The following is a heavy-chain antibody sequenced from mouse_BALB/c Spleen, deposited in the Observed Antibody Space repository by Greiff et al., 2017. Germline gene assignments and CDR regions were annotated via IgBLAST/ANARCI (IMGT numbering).Heavy chain of an antibody. CDR3: ARWDDGYAMDY. D-gene: IGHD2-3*01. J-gene: IGHJ4*01. Sequence: EVKLQESGPGLVKPSQSLSLTCTVTGYSITSDYAWNWIRQFPGNKLEWMGYISYSGSTSYNPSLKSRISITRDTSKNQFFLQLNSVTTEDTATYYCARWDDGYAMDYWGQGTSVTVSS. CDR1: GYSITSDYA. V-gene: IGHV3-2*02. CDR2: ISYSGST.